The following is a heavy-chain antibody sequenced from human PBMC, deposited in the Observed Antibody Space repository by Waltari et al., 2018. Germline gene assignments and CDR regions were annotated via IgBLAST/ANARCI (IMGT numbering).Heavy chain of an antibody. CDR2: IYSSGTA. Sequence: QVQLQESGPGLVKPSETLSLTCPVSGASISSYFWNWIRPPAGKGLEWIGRIYSSGTANYNPALKSGVTMEVDTSKKQLSLKLNSVTAADTAVYYCARETVPSGQGYYYYYMDVWGKGTTVTISS. CDR1: GASISSYF. V-gene: IGHV4-4*07. CDR3: ARETVPSGQGYYYYYMDV. D-gene: IGHD2-2*01. J-gene: IGHJ6*03.